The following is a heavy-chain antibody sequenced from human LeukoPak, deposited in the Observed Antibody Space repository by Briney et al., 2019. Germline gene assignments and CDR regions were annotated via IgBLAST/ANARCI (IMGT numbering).Heavy chain of an antibody. J-gene: IGHJ3*02. CDR3: ARDSSGYYDAFDI. Sequence: SVKVSCKASGGIFSSYVINWVRQAPGQGLEWMGGIIPIFGTANYAQKFQGRVTITADKSTSTAYMELSSLRSEDTAVYYCARDSSGYYDAFDIWGQGTMVTVSS. CDR1: GGIFSSYV. D-gene: IGHD3-22*01. CDR2: IIPIFGTA. V-gene: IGHV1-69*06.